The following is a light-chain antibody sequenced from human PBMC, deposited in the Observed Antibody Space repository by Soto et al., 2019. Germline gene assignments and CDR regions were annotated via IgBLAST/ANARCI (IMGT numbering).Light chain of an antibody. Sequence: EIIIKHPPGSLSLSPGERGTLSSEARQSVSSSQLAWYQQKPGQAPRLLIHDASTRATGIPARFSGSGSGTEFILTISSVESEDFAIYYCQQHNDWPTFGQGTRLEIK. V-gene: IGKV3-15*01. CDR2: DAS. CDR1: QSVSSS. CDR3: QQHNDWPT. J-gene: IGKJ5*01.